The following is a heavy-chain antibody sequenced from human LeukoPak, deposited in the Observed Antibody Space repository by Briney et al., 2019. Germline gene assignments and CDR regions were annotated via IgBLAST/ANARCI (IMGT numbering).Heavy chain of an antibody. CDR3: AGGLSQKGGSYEFGPAEYFQH. D-gene: IGHD1-26*01. CDR2: ISYDGSNK. J-gene: IGHJ1*01. CDR1: GFTFSSYA. V-gene: IGHV3-30*04. Sequence: GRSLRLSCAASGFTFSSYAMHWVRQAPGKGLEWVAVISYDGSNKYYADSVKGRFTISRDNSKNTLYLQMNSLRAEDTAVYYCAGGLSQKGGSYEFGPAEYFQHCGQGTLVTVSS.